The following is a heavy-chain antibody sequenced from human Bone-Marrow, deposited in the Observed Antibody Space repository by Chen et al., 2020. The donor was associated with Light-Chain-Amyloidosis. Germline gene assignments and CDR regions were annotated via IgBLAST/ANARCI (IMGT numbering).Heavy chain of an antibody. Sequence: EVQLMETGGGMIQPGGSLRLSCAVSGFSVSSNYMGWVRQAPGKGLEWVSPGHTGVTTSYTDSVKGRFTISRDNSKNTLYLQMNSLRAEDTAVYYCARDVLCSSSNTCNDYWGQGTLVTVSS. V-gene: IGHV3-53*02. CDR1: GFSVSSNY. J-gene: IGHJ4*02. CDR2: GHTGVTT. D-gene: IGHD2-2*01. CDR3: ARDVLCSSSNTCNDY.